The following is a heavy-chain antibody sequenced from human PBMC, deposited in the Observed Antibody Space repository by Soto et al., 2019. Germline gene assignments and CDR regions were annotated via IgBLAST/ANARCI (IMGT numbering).Heavy chain of an antibody. J-gene: IGHJ4*02. CDR1: GASTVSHYH. CDR3: ALALGPTTGLDY. D-gene: IGHD1-26*01. V-gene: IGHV4-31*02. CDR2: IFNSGTT. Sequence: QVQLQESGPGLVKPSQTLYLTCSVSGASTVSHYHWTWIRQPPGKGLEWMGYIFNSGTTFYNPYLTSRLSISMATSGNHFSLELRSVTDADTAVYYCALALGPTTGLDYWGQGTLVTVSS.